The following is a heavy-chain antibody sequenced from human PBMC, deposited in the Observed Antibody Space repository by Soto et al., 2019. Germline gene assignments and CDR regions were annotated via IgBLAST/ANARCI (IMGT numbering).Heavy chain of an antibody. D-gene: IGHD1-26*01. CDR1: GFTFDDYV. Sequence: EVQLVESGGALVQPGRSLRLSCAASGFTFDDYVMHWVRQVPGKGLEWVSAISWNSATIGYADSVKGRFTISRDNAKNSLYLQMNSLRAEDTALYYCAKELQWALDYWGQGTLVTVSS. CDR2: ISWNSATI. J-gene: IGHJ4*02. V-gene: IGHV3-9*01. CDR3: AKELQWALDY.